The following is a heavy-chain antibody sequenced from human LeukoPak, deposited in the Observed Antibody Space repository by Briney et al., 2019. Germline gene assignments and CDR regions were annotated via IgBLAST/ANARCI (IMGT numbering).Heavy chain of an antibody. CDR3: ARDWNRYAY. CDR2: FSCSGST. CDR1: GGSISSCTYS. Sequence: SETLSLTCSVSGGSISSCTYSWGWLRQPPGKGLEWIGSFSCSGSTYYNPSLKSRVTISVDTSKSQFSLYMDSVTAADTAVYYCARDWNRYAYWGQGTLVTVSS. J-gene: IGHJ4*02. V-gene: IGHV4-39*07. D-gene: IGHD1-1*01.